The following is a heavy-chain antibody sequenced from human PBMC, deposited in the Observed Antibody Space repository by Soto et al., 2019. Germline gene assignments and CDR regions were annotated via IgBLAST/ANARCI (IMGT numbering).Heavy chain of an antibody. CDR3: ARHPSDFWFDP. J-gene: IGHJ5*02. V-gene: IGHV4-39*01. CDR1: GGSISSSSYF. Sequence: SETLSLTCTVSGGSISSSSYFLGWIRQPPGKGLEWIGSIYYSGSTYYNPSLKSRVTVSVDTSKNQFSLKLSSVTAADTAVYYCARHPSDFWFDPWGQGTLVTVSS. CDR2: IYYSGST. D-gene: IGHD2-21*02.